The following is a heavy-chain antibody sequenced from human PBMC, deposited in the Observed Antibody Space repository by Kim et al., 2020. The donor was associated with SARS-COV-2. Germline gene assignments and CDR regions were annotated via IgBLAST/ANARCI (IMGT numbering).Heavy chain of an antibody. Sequence: GGSLRLSCEAFGFTFRMYGMHWVRQAPGEGLEWVAAISNDGSKKYYADSVKGRVTISRVSSKNTVYLQMNSLRPEDTALYYCAEVYGSGSYIYDAFDVWGQGTMVTVSS. V-gene: IGHV3-30*03. CDR1: GFTFRMYG. CDR2: ISNDGSKK. CDR3: AEVYGSGSYIYDAFDV. J-gene: IGHJ3*01. D-gene: IGHD3-10*01.